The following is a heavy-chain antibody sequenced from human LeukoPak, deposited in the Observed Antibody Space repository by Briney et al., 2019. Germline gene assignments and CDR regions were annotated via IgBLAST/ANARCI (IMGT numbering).Heavy chain of an antibody. Sequence: GGSLRLSCAASGFTFSDYNMRWVRQAPGKGLEWVSSISSSSSYIYYADSVKGRFTISRDNAKNSLYLQMNSLRAEDTAAYYCARDSDYGDLQYFQHWGQGTLVTVSS. CDR2: ISSSSSYI. J-gene: IGHJ1*01. CDR3: ARDSDYGDLQYFQH. CDR1: GFTFSDYN. V-gene: IGHV3-21*01. D-gene: IGHD4-17*01.